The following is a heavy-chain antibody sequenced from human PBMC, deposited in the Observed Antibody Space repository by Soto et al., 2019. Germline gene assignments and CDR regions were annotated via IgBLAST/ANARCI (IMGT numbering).Heavy chain of an antibody. CDR1: GGSFSGYY. Sequence: LSLTCAVYGGSFSGYYCSWIRQPPGKGLEWIGEINHSGSTNYNPSLKSRVTISVDTSKNQFSLKLSSVTAAATAVYYCARGLKYHRSQPIWFDPWDQGTLVLVS. J-gene: IGHJ5*02. CDR3: ARGLKYHRSQPIWFDP. V-gene: IGHV4-34*01. D-gene: IGHD6-6*01. CDR2: INHSGST.